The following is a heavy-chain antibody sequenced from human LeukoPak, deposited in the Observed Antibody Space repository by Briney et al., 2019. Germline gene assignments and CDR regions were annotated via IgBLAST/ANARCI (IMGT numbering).Heavy chain of an antibody. CDR2: INWNGGST. D-gene: IGHD4/OR15-4a*01. Sequence: GGSLRLSCAASGFTFDDYGMSWVRQAPGKGLELVSAINWNGGSTGYTDSVKGRFTISRDNAKNSLYLQMNSLRAEDTALYYCARDLSANYGFDYWGQRTLVTVSS. CDR3: ARDLSANYGFDY. CDR1: GFTFDDYG. V-gene: IGHV3-20*04. J-gene: IGHJ4*02.